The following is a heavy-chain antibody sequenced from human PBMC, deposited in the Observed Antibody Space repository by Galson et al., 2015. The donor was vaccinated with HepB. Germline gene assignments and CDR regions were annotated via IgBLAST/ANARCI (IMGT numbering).Heavy chain of an antibody. Sequence: LRLSCAASGFTLSTYNMNWVRQAPGKGLEWVSLMSSNSNDIHYADSVKGRFTISRDNAKNSLYLQMNSLRAEDTAVYYCARDRGYCSSSNCYSYYFDSWGQGTQFTVSS. V-gene: IGHV3-21*01. CDR3: ARDRGYCSSSNCYSYYFDS. CDR1: GFTLSTYN. J-gene: IGHJ4*02. CDR2: MSSNSNDI. D-gene: IGHD2-15*01.